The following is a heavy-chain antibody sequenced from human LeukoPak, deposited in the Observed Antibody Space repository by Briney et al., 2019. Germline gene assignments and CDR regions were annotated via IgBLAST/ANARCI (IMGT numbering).Heavy chain of an antibody. CDR3: ARDTAAAGPFDAFDI. D-gene: IGHD6-13*01. V-gene: IGHV4-39*07. J-gene: IGHJ3*02. Sequence: PGGSLRLSCAASGFTFSSYAMSWVRQPPGKGLEWIGSIYYSGSTYYNPSLKSRVTISVDTSKNQFSLKLSSVTAADTAVYYCARDTAAAGPFDAFDIWGQGTMVTVSS. CDR2: IYYSGST. CDR1: GFTFSSYA.